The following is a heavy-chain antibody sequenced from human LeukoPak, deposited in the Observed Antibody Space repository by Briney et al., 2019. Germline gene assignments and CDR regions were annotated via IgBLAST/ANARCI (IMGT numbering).Heavy chain of an antibody. V-gene: IGHV3-23*01. CDR2: ISGSGGST. J-gene: IGHJ5*02. Sequence: PGGSLRLSCVASGFTFSSYDMTWVRQAPGKGLEWVSGISGSGGSTYYADSVKGRFTISRDNSKNTLYLQMNSLRAEDTAVYFCAKEDRVYGSGKNNWFDPWGQGTLVTVSS. CDR1: GFTFSSYD. D-gene: IGHD3-10*01. CDR3: AKEDRVYGSGKNNWFDP.